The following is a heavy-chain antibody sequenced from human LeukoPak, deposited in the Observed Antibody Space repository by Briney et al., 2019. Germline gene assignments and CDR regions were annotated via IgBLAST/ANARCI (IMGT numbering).Heavy chain of an antibody. Sequence: GASVKVSCKASGSSFTGYFMHWVRQAPGQGPEWMGRIDPNSGGTNYALKFQGRVTMTRDTPITTAYMDLSRLRSDDTAVYYCARGPHDTAYYFDQWGQGTLVTVSS. D-gene: IGHD5-18*01. CDR3: ARGPHDTAYYFDQ. CDR1: GSSFTGYF. V-gene: IGHV1-2*06. J-gene: IGHJ4*02. CDR2: IDPNSGGT.